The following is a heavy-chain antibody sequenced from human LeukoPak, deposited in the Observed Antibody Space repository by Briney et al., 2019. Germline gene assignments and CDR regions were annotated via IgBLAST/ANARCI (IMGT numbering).Heavy chain of an antibody. D-gene: IGHD5-18*01. J-gene: IGHJ4*02. CDR3: AKDSGYSYGQLDY. CDR2: IGGSGGST. CDR1: GLTFSSYG. V-gene: IGHV3-23*01. Sequence: GGSLRLSCAASGLTFSSYGMSWVRQAPGKGLEWVSAIGGSGGSTYYADSVKGRFTISRDNSKNTLYLQMNSLRAEDTAVYYCAKDSGYSYGQLDYWGQGTLVTVSS.